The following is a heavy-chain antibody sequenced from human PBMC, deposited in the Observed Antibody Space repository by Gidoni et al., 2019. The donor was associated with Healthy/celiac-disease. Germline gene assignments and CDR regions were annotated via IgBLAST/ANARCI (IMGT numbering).Heavy chain of an antibody. D-gene: IGHD3-22*01. CDR1: GYTFTSYG. CDR2: ISAYNGNT. J-gene: IGHJ6*02. V-gene: IGHV1-18*01. Sequence: QVQLVQSGAEVKKPGASVKVSCKASGYTFTSYGISWVRQAPGQGLEWMGWISAYNGNTNYAQKLQGRVTMTTDTSTSTAYMELRSLRSDDTAVYYCARALNYYDSSGDYGMDVWGQGTTVTVSS. CDR3: ARALNYYDSSGDYGMDV.